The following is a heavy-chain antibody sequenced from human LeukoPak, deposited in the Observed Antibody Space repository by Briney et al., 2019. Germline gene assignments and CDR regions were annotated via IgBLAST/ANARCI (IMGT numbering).Heavy chain of an antibody. CDR3: ARNSDYWSGYFPF. CDR1: GGTFSSYA. Sequence: ASVKVSCKASGGTFSSYAISWVRQAPGQGLEWMGWMNPDSGNTGYAQKFQGRVTMTRDTSISTAYLELSSLRSDDTAVYYCARNSDYWSGYFPFWGQGALVTVSS. J-gene: IGHJ4*02. CDR2: MNPDSGNT. V-gene: IGHV1-8*01. D-gene: IGHD3-3*01.